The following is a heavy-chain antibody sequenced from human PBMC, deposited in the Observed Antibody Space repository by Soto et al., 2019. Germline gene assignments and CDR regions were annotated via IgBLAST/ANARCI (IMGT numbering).Heavy chain of an antibody. V-gene: IGHV4-39*01. J-gene: IGHJ5*02. D-gene: IGHD6-13*01. CDR2: IYYSGST. CDR1: GGSSSSSSYY. CDR3: ARVYSSSWLNWFDP. Sequence: PSDTLSLTCTVSGGSSSSSSYYWGWIRQPPGKGLEWIGSIYYSGSTYYNPSLKSRVTISVDTSKNQFSLKLSSVTAADTAVYYCARVYSSSWLNWFDPWGQGTLVTVS.